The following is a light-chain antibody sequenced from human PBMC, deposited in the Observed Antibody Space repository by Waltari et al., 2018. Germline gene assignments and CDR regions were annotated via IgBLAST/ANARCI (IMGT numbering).Light chain of an antibody. CDR2: DTS. CDR1: QSVFKY. CDR3: QQGSIVPLT. J-gene: IGKJ4*01. V-gene: IGKV3-11*01. Sequence: EIVLTQSPATLPLSAGERVPLSCRASQSVFKYSAWYQLKPGQAPRLLIYDTSKRATGIPARFSGSGSGTDFTLTVSNLETDYCALYYCQQGSIVPLTFGGGTKVKIK.